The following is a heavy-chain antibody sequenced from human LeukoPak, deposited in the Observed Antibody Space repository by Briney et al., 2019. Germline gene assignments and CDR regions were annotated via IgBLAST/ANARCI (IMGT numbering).Heavy chain of an antibody. V-gene: IGHV1-8*01. CDR2: MNPNSGNT. CDR1: GYTFTSYD. J-gene: IGHJ4*02. CDR3: ARSSVGARRRIDY. Sequence: ASVKVSCKASGYTFTSYDINWVRQATGQGLEWMGWMNPNSGNTGYAQKFQGRVTMTRSASINTAYMELSSLTSDDTAVYYCARSSVGARRRIDYCGQGTLVTVSS. D-gene: IGHD1-26*01.